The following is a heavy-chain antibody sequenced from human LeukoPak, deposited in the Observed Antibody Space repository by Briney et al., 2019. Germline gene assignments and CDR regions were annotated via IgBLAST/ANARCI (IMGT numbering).Heavy chain of an antibody. Sequence: GGSLRLSCAASGFTFDDYTMHWVRQAPGKGLEWVSGISWNSGSIGYADSVKGRFTISRDNAKNSLYLQMNSLRAEDTALYYCAKDMSSLVAAAGDDAFDIWGQGTMVTVSS. V-gene: IGHV3-9*01. CDR1: GFTFDDYT. D-gene: IGHD6-13*01. CDR3: AKDMSSLVAAAGDDAFDI. CDR2: ISWNSGSI. J-gene: IGHJ3*02.